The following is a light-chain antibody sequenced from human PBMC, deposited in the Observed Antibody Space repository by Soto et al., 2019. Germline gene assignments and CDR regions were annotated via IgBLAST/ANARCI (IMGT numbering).Light chain of an antibody. V-gene: IGKV2-28*01. Sequence: DIVMTQSPLSLPVTPGEPASISCRSSQSLLHSNGHNYLAWYLQKPGQSPQLLIYLGSSRASGVPDRFSGSGSGTDFTLKISRVEAEDVGVYYCMQALQRPCTFGQGTKLEIK. CDR3: MQALQRPCT. CDR1: QSLLHSNGHNY. J-gene: IGKJ2*02. CDR2: LGS.